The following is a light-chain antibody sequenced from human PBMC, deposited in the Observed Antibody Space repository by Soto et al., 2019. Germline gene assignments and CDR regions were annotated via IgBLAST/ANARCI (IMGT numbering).Light chain of an antibody. CDR2: KAS. Sequence: DIQITQSPSSVSASVGDRVTITCRASQGISSWLAWYQQKPGKAPKLLIYKASTLKSGVPSRFSGSGSGTECTLTISSLQPDDFETYYCQHYNSYRWTFGQGTQVDIK. V-gene: IGKV1-5*03. CDR1: QGISSW. CDR3: QHYNSYRWT. J-gene: IGKJ1*01.